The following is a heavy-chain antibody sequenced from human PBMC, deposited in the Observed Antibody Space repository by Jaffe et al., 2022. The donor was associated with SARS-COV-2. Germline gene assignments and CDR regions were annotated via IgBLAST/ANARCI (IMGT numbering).Heavy chain of an antibody. V-gene: IGHV1-58*01. CDR3: AAGTAYSSGWSY. CDR2: IVVGSGNT. D-gene: IGHD6-19*01. CDR1: GFTFTSSA. J-gene: IGHJ4*02. Sequence: QMQLVQSGPEVKKPGTSVKVSCKASGFTFTSSAVQWVRQARGQRLEWIGWIVVGSGNTNYAQKFQERVTITRDMSTSTAYMELSSLRSEDTAVYYCAAGTAYSSGWSYWGQGTLVTVSS.